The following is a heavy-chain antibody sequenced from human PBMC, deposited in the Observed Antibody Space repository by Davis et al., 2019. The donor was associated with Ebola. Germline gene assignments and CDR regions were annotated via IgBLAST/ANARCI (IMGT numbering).Heavy chain of an antibody. Sequence: MPSETLSLTCTVSGGSISTYYWGWIRQPPGKGLEWIGSIYNSGSTYYNPSLKSRVTISVDTSKNQFSLKLSSVTAADTAVYYCARLGDVRYYDFWSGPYYFDYWGQGTLVTVSS. CDR3: ARLGDVRYYDFWSGPYYFDY. CDR2: IYNSGST. V-gene: IGHV4-39*01. D-gene: IGHD3-3*01. J-gene: IGHJ4*02. CDR1: GGSISTYY.